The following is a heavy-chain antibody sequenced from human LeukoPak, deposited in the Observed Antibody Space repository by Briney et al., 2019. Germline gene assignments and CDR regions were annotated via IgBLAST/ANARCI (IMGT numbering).Heavy chain of an antibody. CDR2: IYYSGST. J-gene: IGHJ4*02. CDR3: ANGYSSLNFDY. V-gene: IGHV4-59*12. CDR1: GGSISSYY. Sequence: PSETLSLTCTVSGGSISSYYWSWIRQPPGKGLEWIGYIYYSGSTNYNPSLKSRVTISVDTSKNQFSLKLSSVTAADTAVYYCANGYSSLNFDYWGQGTLVAVSS. D-gene: IGHD6-13*01.